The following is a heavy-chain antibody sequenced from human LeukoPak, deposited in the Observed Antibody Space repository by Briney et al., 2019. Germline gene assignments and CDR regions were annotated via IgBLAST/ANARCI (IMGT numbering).Heavy chain of an antibody. CDR2: LNAANGNS. V-gene: IGHV1-3*01. Sequence: ASVKVSCKASGYTLSSFAMHWVRQAPGQRLEWMGRLNAANGNSQYSQKFQDRVTITSDTSANTAYMELSSLRSEDTAVYYCARTTAMVTILDYWGQGTLVTVSS. CDR1: GYTLSSFA. J-gene: IGHJ4*02. D-gene: IGHD5-18*01. CDR3: ARTTAMVTILDY.